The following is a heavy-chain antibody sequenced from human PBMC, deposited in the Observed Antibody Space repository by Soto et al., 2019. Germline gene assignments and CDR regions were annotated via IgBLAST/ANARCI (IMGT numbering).Heavy chain of an antibody. J-gene: IGHJ3*02. CDR1: GYTFTGYY. D-gene: IGHD6-19*01. Sequence: ASVKVSCKASGYTFTGYYMHWVRQAPGQGLEWMGWINPNSGGTNYAQKFQGWVTMTRDTSISTAYMELSRLRSDDTAVYYCAREGLGIAVAGTGAFDIWGQGTMVTVSS. CDR3: AREGLGIAVAGTGAFDI. V-gene: IGHV1-2*04. CDR2: INPNSGGT.